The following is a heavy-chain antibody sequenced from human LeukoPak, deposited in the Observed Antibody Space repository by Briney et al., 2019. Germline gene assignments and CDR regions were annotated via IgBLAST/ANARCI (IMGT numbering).Heavy chain of an antibody. CDR2: VYSTGRT. V-gene: IGHV4-4*07. D-gene: IGHD3-10*01. J-gene: IGHJ4*02. CDR1: DSIGRYY. CDR3: ARAPARGLYYFDH. Sequence: SETLSLTCSVSDSIGRYYWSWIRQPAGKGLEWIGRVYSTGRTSSNPSLQSRVTLPVDTSKNQFSLTLSSVTAADTAVYYCARAPARGLYYFDHWVQGGQVIVSS.